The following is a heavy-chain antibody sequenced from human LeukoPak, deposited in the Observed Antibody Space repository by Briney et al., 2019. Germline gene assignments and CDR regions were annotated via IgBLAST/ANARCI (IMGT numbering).Heavy chain of an antibody. D-gene: IGHD4-17*01. J-gene: IGHJ4*02. CDR3: AYGDNFDY. Sequence: PGGSLRLSCAASGFTFSTYGMHWVRQAPGKGLEWVAVISYDGSNKYYADSVKGRFTISRDNSKNTLYLQMNSLRAEDTAVYYCAYGDNFDYWGQGTLVTVSS. CDR1: GFTFSTYG. V-gene: IGHV3-30*03. CDR2: ISYDGSNK.